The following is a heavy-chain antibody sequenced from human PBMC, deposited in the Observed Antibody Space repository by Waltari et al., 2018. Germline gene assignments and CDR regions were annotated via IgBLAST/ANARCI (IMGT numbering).Heavy chain of an antibody. CDR2: SYYSGST. CDR1: GGSISSYY. V-gene: IGHV4-59*01. CDR3: AREDYGDYVGGYWYFDL. Sequence: QVQLQESGPGLVKPSETLSLTCTVSGGSISSYYWSWIRQPPGKGLEWFGYSYYSGSTNYNPTRKSRVTISVDTSKNQFSLKLSSVTAADTAVYYCAREDYGDYVGGYWYFDLWGRGTLVTVSS. D-gene: IGHD4-17*01. J-gene: IGHJ2*01.